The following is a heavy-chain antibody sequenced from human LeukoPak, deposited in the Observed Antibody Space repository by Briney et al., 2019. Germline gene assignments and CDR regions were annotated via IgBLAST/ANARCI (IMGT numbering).Heavy chain of an antibody. Sequence: PSEALSLTCTVSAGSISSYYWSWIRQPPGKGLEWIGYIYYSGSTNYNPSLKSRVTISVDTSKNQFSLKLSSVTAADTAVYYCARLFTPQYSSGWYSDYWGQGTLVTASS. V-gene: IGHV4-59*08. CDR3: ARLFTPQYSSGWYSDY. CDR2: IYYSGST. J-gene: IGHJ4*02. D-gene: IGHD6-19*01. CDR1: AGSISSYY.